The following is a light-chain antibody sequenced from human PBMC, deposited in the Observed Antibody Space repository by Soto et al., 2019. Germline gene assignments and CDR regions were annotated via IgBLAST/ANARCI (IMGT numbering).Light chain of an antibody. CDR2: EVN. V-gene: IGLV2-8*01. Sequence: QSALTQPPSASGSPGQSVTISCTGTSSDVGGYNYVSWYQQHPGKAPKLMIYEVNERPSGVPDRFSGSKSGNTASLTISGLQAEDEADYYCSSYTTSNTYVFGTGTKVTVL. CDR1: SSDVGGYNY. CDR3: SSYTTSNTYV. J-gene: IGLJ1*01.